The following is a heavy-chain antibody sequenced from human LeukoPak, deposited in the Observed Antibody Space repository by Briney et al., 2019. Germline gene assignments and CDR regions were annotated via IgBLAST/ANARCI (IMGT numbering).Heavy chain of an antibody. D-gene: IGHD1-26*01. Sequence: PGGSLRLSCAASGFSFSSYGLHWVRQAPAKGLEWVAVISYDGSNKYYADSVKGRFTTSRDNSKNTLYLQMNSLRAEDTAVYYCAKDNSGSYHDYWGQGTLVTVSS. CDR1: GFSFSSYG. J-gene: IGHJ4*02. CDR2: ISYDGSNK. V-gene: IGHV3-30*18. CDR3: AKDNSGSYHDY.